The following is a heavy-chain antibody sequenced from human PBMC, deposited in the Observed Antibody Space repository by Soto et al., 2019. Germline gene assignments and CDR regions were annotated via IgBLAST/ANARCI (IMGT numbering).Heavy chain of an antibody. Sequence: GGSLRLSCAASGFTFSTYWMSWVRQAPGKGLEWVANMKQDGSEKYYVDSVKGRFTISRDNTKKSLYLQMNSLRAEDTAVYYCASRYLEYCSSASCSAPYDFWGQGTLVTVSS. V-gene: IGHV3-7*05. D-gene: IGHD2-2*01. CDR2: MKQDGSEK. J-gene: IGHJ4*02. CDR1: GFTFSTYW. CDR3: ASRYLEYCSSASCSAPYDF.